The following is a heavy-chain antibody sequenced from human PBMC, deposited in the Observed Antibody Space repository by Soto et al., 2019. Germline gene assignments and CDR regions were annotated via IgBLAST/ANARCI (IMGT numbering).Heavy chain of an antibody. D-gene: IGHD3-3*01. V-gene: IGHV1-3*01. J-gene: IGHJ4*02. CDR3: ARSQNYDFWSGYLDY. CDR1: GYTFTSYA. CDR2: INAGNGNT. Sequence: QVPLVQSGAEVKKPGASVKVSCKASGYTFTSYAMHWVRQAPGQRLEWMGWINAGNGNTKYSQKFQGRVTITRDTSASTAYMELSSLRSEDTAVYYCARSQNYDFWSGYLDYWGQGTLVTVSS.